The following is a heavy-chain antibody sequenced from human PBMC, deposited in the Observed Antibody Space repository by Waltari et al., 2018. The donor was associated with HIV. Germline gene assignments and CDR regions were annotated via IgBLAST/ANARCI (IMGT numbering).Heavy chain of an antibody. D-gene: IGHD1-7*01. CDR1: GFPFSSYW. J-gene: IGHJ3*01. Sequence: EVQLVESGGGLVQPGGSLRLSCAASGFPFSSYWMSWVRQATGKGLEWVANIHQDGSEKYYVDAVNGRFTISRDNAKNSLFLQMNSLRAEDTAVYYCATTPYYRNYVWGTFDVWGRGTWVTVSS. CDR2: IHQDGSEK. CDR3: ATTPYYRNYVWGTFDV. V-gene: IGHV3-7*01.